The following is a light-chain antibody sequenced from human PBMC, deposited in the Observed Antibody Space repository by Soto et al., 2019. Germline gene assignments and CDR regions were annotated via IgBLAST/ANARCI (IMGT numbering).Light chain of an antibody. CDR1: QNVANNY. V-gene: IGKV3-20*01. J-gene: IGKJ1*01. CDR2: GAS. CDR3: QQYGTPPWT. Sequence: EIVLTQSPGTLSLSPGERATLSCRASQNVANNYLAWFRQKPGQTPRLLIYGASSRAAGIPDRFSGSGSGTDFTLTISRLEPEDFAVFYCQQYGTPPWTFGQGTKV.